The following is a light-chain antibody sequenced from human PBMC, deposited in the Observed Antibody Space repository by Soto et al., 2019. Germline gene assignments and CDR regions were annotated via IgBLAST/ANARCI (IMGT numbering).Light chain of an antibody. CDR1: QSVSSSY. J-gene: IGKJ3*01. CDR2: GAS. Sequence: EIVLTQSPGTLSLSPGERATLSCRASQSVSSSYLAWYQQKPGQAPRLIIYGASSRATGIPYRFSGSGSGTDFTLSISRLEPADFAVYYCQQYGSSPPITFGPGTKVDIK. V-gene: IGKV3-20*01. CDR3: QQYGSSPPIT.